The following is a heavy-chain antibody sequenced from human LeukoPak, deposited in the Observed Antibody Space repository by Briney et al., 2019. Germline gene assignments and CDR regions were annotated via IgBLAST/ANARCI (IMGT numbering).Heavy chain of an antibody. D-gene: IGHD3-10*01. J-gene: IGHJ3*02. CDR3: ARPFGSGRRDAFAI. Sequence: ASVKVSCKASGYTFTDYYMYWVRQAPGQGLEWMGWINLNSGATNSAQKFQVRIAMTRDTSITTAYMELNRLRSDDTAVYDCARPFGSGRRDAFAIWGQGTVVTVSS. V-gene: IGHV1-2*02. CDR2: INLNSGAT. CDR1: GYTFTDYY.